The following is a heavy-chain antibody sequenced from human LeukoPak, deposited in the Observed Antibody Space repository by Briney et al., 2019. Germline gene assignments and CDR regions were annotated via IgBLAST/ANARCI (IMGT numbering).Heavy chain of an antibody. Sequence: GGSLRLSCAVSGLSFSSYGMHWVRQAPGKGLEWVAVIWYDGSNENYADSVKGRFTISRDNSKNTLYLQMNSLRAEDTAVYFCARGSNSGFSIDNWGQGTLVTVSS. CDR3: ARGSNSGFSIDN. J-gene: IGHJ4*02. CDR1: GLSFSSYG. V-gene: IGHV3-33*01. CDR2: IWYDGSNE. D-gene: IGHD2/OR15-2a*01.